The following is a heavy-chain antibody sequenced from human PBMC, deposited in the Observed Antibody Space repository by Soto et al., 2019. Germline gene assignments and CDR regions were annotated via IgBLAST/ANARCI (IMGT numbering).Heavy chain of an antibody. CDR2: IHPGGQTI. J-gene: IGHJ3*01. CDR1: GFTFSSSE. D-gene: IGHD1-1*01. CDR3: ARRGTR. Sequence: EVQLVESGGGLVQPGGSLRHSCAASGFTFSSSEMYWVRQAPGKGLEWISYIHPGGQTIFYAESVKGRFTISRDNAKHSVYLQMNSLRAEDTAVYYCARRGTRWGPGTKVTVSS. V-gene: IGHV3-48*03.